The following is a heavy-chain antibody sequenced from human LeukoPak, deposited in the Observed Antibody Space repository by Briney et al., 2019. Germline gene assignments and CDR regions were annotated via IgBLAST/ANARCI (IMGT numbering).Heavy chain of an antibody. Sequence: SQTLSLTCTVSGGSISSGTYYWSWIRQPAGKELEWIGRIYPSGSTNYNPSLRSRVTISVDTSKNQFSLKLRSVTAAETAVYYGSSDRASNYVDSWGEGTLVTVSS. J-gene: IGHJ5*01. CDR3: SSDRASNYVDS. V-gene: IGHV4-61*02. CDR2: IYPSGST. CDR1: GGSISSGTYY. D-gene: IGHD3-10*02.